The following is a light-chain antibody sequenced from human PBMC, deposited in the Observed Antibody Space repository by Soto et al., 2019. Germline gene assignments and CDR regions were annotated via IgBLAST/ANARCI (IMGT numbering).Light chain of an antibody. CDR1: QSISSY. V-gene: IGKV1-39*01. CDR3: QQSHNTPHSRT. CDR2: AAS. J-gene: IGKJ1*01. Sequence: DIQMTQSPSSLSASVGDRVTITCRASQSISSYLNWYQQKPGKAPKLLIYAASSLQSGVPSRFSCSGNGTDSTLTITSLRPEDFATYYYQQSHNTPHSRTFGQGTKVEIK.